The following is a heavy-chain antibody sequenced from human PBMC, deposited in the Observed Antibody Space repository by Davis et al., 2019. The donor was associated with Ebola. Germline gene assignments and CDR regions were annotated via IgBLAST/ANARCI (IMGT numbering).Heavy chain of an antibody. Sequence: GESLKISCAASGFTSSSYAMHWVRQAPGKGLEWVAVISYDGSNKYYADSVKGRFTISRDNSKNTLYYCAKGHMIVVVMNYFDYWGQGTLVTVSS. CDR2: ISYDGSNK. CDR3: Y. CDR1: GFTSSSYA. V-gene: IGHV3-30-3*01. J-gene: IGHJ4*02. D-gene: IGHD3-22*01.